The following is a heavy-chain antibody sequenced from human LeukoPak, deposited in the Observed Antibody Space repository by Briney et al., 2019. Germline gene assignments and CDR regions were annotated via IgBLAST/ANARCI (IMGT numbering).Heavy chain of an antibody. D-gene: IGHD3-22*01. Sequence: SETLSLTCTVSGGSISSSSYYWGWIRQPPGKGLEWIGSIYYSGSTYYNPSLKSRVTISVDTSKNQFSLKLSSVTAADTAVYYCARGRSMIVVRPFDYWGQGTLVTVSS. J-gene: IGHJ4*02. CDR1: GGSISSSSYY. CDR2: IYYSGST. V-gene: IGHV4-39*01. CDR3: ARGRSMIVVRPFDY.